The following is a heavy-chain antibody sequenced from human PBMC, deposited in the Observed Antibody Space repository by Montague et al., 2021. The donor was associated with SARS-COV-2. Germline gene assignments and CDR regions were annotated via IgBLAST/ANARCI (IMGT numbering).Heavy chain of an antibody. CDR1: GGSFSGYY. Sequence: SETLSLTCAVYGGSFSGYYWTWIRQSPGKGLEWIAEINHSGTTNYNFNPSLRSRVTISVDTSKSQFSLKLISVTAADTGVYYCARSDPQTLTMVEFRGKSASDYWGQGTLVTVSS. CDR3: ARSDPQTLTMVEFRGKSASDY. V-gene: IGHV4-34*01. CDR2: INHSGTT. D-gene: IGHD4/OR15-4a*01. J-gene: IGHJ4*02.